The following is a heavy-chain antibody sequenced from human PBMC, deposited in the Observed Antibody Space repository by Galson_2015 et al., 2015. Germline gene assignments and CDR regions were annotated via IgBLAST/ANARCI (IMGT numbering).Heavy chain of an antibody. J-gene: IGHJ3*02. V-gene: IGHV3-72*01. CDR2: IRNKPNGYTT. D-gene: IGHD2/OR15-2a*01. Sequence: SLRLSCAASGFTFSGAYMDWVRQAPGKGLEWVGRIRNKPNGYTTDYAASVKGRFTLARDNSKNSLYLQMSSLKAEDTALYYCVRVIHGDACDIWGQGTLVTVSS. CDR3: VRVIHGDACDI. CDR1: GFTFSGAY.